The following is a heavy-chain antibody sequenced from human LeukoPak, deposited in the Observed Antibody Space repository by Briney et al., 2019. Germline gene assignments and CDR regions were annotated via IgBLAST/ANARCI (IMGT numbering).Heavy chain of an antibody. CDR2: FDPEDGET. CDR3: ATTDSSPRGDYDLWSPLGPFDY. V-gene: IGHV1-24*01. D-gene: IGHD3-3*01. CDR1: GYIFTNFG. Sequence: ASVKVSCKASGYIFTNFGISWVRQARGQGLEWMGGFDPEDGETIYAQKFQGRVTMTEDTSTDTAYMELSSLRSEDTAVYYCATTDSSPRGDYDLWSPLGPFDYWGQGTLVTVSS. J-gene: IGHJ4*02.